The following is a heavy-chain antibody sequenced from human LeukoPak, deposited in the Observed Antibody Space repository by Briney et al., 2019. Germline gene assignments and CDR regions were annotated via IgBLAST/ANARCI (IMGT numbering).Heavy chain of an antibody. V-gene: IGHV3-53*01. CDR2: IYSGGDT. J-gene: IGHJ4*02. CDR1: GLTVSSNY. CDR3: ARVVVGLTYYFDY. Sequence: PGRSLRLSCTASGLTVSSNYMTWVRQAPGKGLEWVSLIYSGGDTYYADSVKGRFTISRDNSKNTLYLQMNSLRAEDTAVYYCARVVVGLTYYFDYWGQGTLVTVSS. D-gene: IGHD1-26*01.